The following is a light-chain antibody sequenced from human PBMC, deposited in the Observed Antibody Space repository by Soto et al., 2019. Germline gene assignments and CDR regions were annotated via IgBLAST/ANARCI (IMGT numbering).Light chain of an antibody. CDR3: QQYGSSPRT. CDR2: GAS. CDR1: QSVSSSY. Sequence: EIVMTQSPATLSLSPGERATLSCRASQSVSSSYLAWYKQKPGQAPRLFNYGASSRATGIPDRVSGSGSGTEFTLTISRLEPEDFEVYYCQQYGSSPRTFGQGTKVDIK. V-gene: IGKV3-20*01. J-gene: IGKJ1*01.